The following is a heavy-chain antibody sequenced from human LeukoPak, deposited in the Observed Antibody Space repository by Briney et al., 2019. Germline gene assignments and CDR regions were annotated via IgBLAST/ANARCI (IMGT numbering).Heavy chain of an antibody. Sequence: GGSLRLSCAASGFTFSSFDMHWVRQPTGQGLEWVSTIGTASDTYYPGSVEGRFTPSRDNAKNSLYLQMNSLTAGDTAVYYCARGPPRGKYYYMDVWGKGTTVTVSS. V-gene: IGHV3-13*01. CDR1: GFTFSSFD. CDR3: ARGPPRGKYYYMDV. J-gene: IGHJ6*03. D-gene: IGHD1-1*01. CDR2: IGTASDT.